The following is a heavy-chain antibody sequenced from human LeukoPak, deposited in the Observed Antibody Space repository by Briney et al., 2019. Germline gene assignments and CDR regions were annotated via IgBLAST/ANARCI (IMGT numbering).Heavy chain of an antibody. Sequence: GGSLRLSCAASGFTFSSYSMNWVRQAPGKGLEWVPSISSSSSYTYYADSVKGRFTISRDNAKNSLYLQMNSLGAEDTAVYYCARGMEDVLLWFGELWYYFDYWGQGTLVTVSS. J-gene: IGHJ4*02. V-gene: IGHV3-21*01. CDR3: ARGMEDVLLWFGELWYYFDY. CDR2: ISSSSSYT. D-gene: IGHD3-10*01. CDR1: GFTFSSYS.